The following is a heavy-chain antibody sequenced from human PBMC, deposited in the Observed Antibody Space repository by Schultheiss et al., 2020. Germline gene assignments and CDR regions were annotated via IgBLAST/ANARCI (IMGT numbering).Heavy chain of an antibody. V-gene: IGHV4-4*02. Sequence: SETLSLTCAVSGGSISSSNWWSWVRQPPGKGLEWIGEIYHSGSTNYNPSLKSRVSISIETSKNQFSLKLSSVTAADTAVYYCAREDTVMVANDYWGQGTLVTVSS. CDR2: IYHSGST. CDR3: AREDTVMVANDY. D-gene: IGHD5-18*01. CDR1: GGSISSSNW. J-gene: IGHJ4*02.